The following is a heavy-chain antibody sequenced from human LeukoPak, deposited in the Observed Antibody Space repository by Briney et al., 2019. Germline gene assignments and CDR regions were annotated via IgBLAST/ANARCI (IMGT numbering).Heavy chain of an antibody. CDR3: ARHWGTFDY. V-gene: IGHV3-66*04. D-gene: IGHD7-27*01. CDR1: GFTVSSNY. J-gene: IGHJ4*02. CDR2: IYSGGST. Sequence: GGSLRLSCVASGFTVSSNYMSWVRQAPGKGLEWVAVIYSGGSTYYADSVKGRFTISRDNSKNTLYLQMNSLRAEDTAVYYCARHWGTFDYWGQGTLVTVSS.